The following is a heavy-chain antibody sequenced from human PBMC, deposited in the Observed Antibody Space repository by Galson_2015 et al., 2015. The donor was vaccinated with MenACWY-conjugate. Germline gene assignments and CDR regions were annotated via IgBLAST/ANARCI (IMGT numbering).Heavy chain of an antibody. V-gene: IGHV1-46*01. Sequence: SVKVSCKASGYTFTSYYMHWVRQAPGQGLEWMGIINPSGGSTSYAQKFQGRVTMTRDTSTSTVYMELSSLRSEDTAVYYCAGGMVRGEAPGDGMDVWGQGTTVTVSS. CDR2: INPSGGST. D-gene: IGHD3-10*01. J-gene: IGHJ6*02. CDR3: AGGMVRGEAPGDGMDV. CDR1: GYTFTSYY.